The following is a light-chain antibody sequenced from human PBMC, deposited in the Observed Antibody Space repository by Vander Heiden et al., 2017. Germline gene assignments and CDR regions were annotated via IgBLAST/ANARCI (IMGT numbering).Light chain of an antibody. V-gene: IGKV2D-29*01. CDR2: EVS. Sequence: DIVLTQPPLSLSVTPGEPASLSCKSSQSLLHRVGKSILYWYLQKPGQPPQLLIYEVSNRFSGVTDRFSGSGSGTDFTLKISRVEAEDVGVYYCMQSIQRPRTFGQGTKVEIK. CDR3: MQSIQRPRT. CDR1: QSLLHRVGKSI. J-gene: IGKJ1*01.